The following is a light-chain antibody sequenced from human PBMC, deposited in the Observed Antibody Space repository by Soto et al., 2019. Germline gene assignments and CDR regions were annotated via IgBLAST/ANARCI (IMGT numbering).Light chain of an antibody. CDR1: SSNIGSNY. CDR3: AAWDDSLSGLV. V-gene: IGLV1-47*02. CDR2: SNN. Sequence: QSVLTQPPSASGSPGQRVTISCSGSSSNIGSNYVYWYQQLPGTAPKLLIYSNNQRPSGVPDRCSGSKSGTSASLAISGLRSEDEADYYCAAWDDSLSGLVFGTGTKGTVL. J-gene: IGLJ1*01.